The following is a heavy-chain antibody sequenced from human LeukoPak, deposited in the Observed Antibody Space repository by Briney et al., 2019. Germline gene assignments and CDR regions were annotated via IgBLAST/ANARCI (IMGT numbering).Heavy chain of an antibody. D-gene: IGHD1-26*01. CDR1: GYTFTGYY. J-gene: IGHJ1*01. V-gene: IGHV1-2*02. CDR2: INPNSGGT. Sequence: ASVKVSCKASGYTFTGYYMHWVRQAPGQGLEWMGWINPNSGGTNYAQKLQGRVTMTTDTSTSTAYMELRSLRSDDTAVYYCARAYFIVGEFQHWGQGTLVTVSS. CDR3: ARAYFIVGEFQH.